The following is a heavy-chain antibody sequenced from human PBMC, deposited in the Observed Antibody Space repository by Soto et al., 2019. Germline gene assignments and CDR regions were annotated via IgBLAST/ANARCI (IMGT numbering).Heavy chain of an antibody. CDR2: ISAYNGNT. CDR1: GYTFTSYG. D-gene: IGHD3-10*01. J-gene: IGHJ3*02. V-gene: IGHV1-18*01. CDR3: ARGGSGKVFDDAFDI. Sequence: GASLKVSCKASGYTFTSYGISWVRQAPGQGLEWMGWISAYNGNTNYAQKLQGRVTMTTDTSTSTAYMELRSLRSDDTAVYYCARGGSGKVFDDAFDIWGQGTMVTVSS.